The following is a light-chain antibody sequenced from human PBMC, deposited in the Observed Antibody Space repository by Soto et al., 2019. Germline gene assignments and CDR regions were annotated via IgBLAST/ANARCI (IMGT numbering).Light chain of an antibody. CDR2: KAS. CDR1: QSIDSW. J-gene: IGKJ1*01. V-gene: IGKV1-5*03. CDR3: QHYKRYPWT. Sequence: DIQMTQAPSTMSASVGDRVTITCRASQSIDSWLAWYQQKPGKAPKFLMYKASNLESGVPLRFSCSGSETEFTLTISSLQPYDFAMYYCQHYKRYPWTFGQGTKLELK.